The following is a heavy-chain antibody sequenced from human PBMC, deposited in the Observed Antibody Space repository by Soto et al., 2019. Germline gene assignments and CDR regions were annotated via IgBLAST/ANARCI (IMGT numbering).Heavy chain of an antibody. D-gene: IGHD6-19*01. CDR3: ARGFGAVANLDY. CDR2: IYYSGST. CDR1: GGSISSYY. J-gene: IGHJ4*02. V-gene: IGHV4-59*01. Sequence: QVQLQESGPGLVKPSETLSLTCTVSGGSISSYYWSWIRQPPGKGLEWIGYIYYSGSTNYNPSLKRRVTISVDTSKNPSSLKLSSVTAADTAVYYCARGFGAVANLDYWGQGTLVTVSS.